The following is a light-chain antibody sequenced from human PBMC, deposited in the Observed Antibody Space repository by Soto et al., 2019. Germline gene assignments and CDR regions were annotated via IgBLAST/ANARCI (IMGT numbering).Light chain of an antibody. Sequence: QSALAQPASVSGSPGQSITISCTGTSSDVGAYDAVSWYQQHPGKAPQVIIYRGTKRPSGVSTRFSGSVSGNTASLTVSGLQAEDEAEYFCCSYTSSSTDVFGTGTKLTVL. V-gene: IGLV2-14*02. CDR3: CSYTSSSTDV. J-gene: IGLJ1*01. CDR1: SSDVGAYDA. CDR2: RGT.